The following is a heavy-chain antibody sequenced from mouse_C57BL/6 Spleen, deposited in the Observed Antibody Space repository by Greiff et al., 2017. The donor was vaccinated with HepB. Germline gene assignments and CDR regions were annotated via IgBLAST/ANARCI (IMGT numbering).Heavy chain of an antibody. CDR3: ARDVDGFDY. CDR2: ISYDGSN. J-gene: IGHJ2*01. V-gene: IGHV3-6*01. CDR1: GYSITSGYY. D-gene: IGHD2-3*01. Sequence: EVQLVESGPGLVKPSQSLSLTCSVTGYSITSGYYWNWIRQFPGNKLEWMGYISYDGSNNYNPSLKNRISITRDTSQHQFFLKLNSVTTEDTATYYCARDVDGFDYWGQGTTLTVSS.